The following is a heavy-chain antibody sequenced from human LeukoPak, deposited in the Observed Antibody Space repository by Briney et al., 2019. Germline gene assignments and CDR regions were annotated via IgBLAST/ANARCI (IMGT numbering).Heavy chain of an antibody. V-gene: IGHV3-48*03. Sequence: GGSLRLSCAASGVTFSSYEMNWVRQAPGKGLEWVSYISSSGSTIYYADSVKGRFTISRDNAKNSLYLQMNSLRAEDTAVYYCARCSGGSCYSLWDYYYYGMDVWGKGTTVTVSS. CDR2: ISSSGSTI. J-gene: IGHJ6*04. CDR1: GVTFSSYE. D-gene: IGHD2-15*01. CDR3: ARCSGGSCYSLWDYYYYGMDV.